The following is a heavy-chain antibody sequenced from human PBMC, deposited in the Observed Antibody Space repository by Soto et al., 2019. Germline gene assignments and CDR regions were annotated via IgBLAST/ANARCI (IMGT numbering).Heavy chain of an antibody. Sequence: GGSLRLSVAASGFTFSSYAMSWVRQAPGKGLEGVSAISGVGGSNDYADSVKGRFTISREYSKNTVNVQMNGLLDENTVVYYCAKNIGYCSSTSCYTQSPFDYWGQGTLVTVSS. V-gene: IGHV3-23*01. D-gene: IGHD2-2*02. CDR1: GFTFSSYA. CDR3: AKNIGYCSSTSCYTQSPFDY. CDR2: ISGVGGSN. J-gene: IGHJ4*02.